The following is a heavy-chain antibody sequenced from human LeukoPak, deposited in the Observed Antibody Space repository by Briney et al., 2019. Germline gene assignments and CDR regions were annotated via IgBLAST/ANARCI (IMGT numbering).Heavy chain of an antibody. D-gene: IGHD3-9*01. CDR2: VYYSGTT. V-gene: IGHV4-39*02. CDR1: GGSISLSYYY. CDR3: ASLTTYYDILTGYLPRTQAANWFDP. Sequence: PSETLSLTCSVSGGSISLSYYYWGWIRQPPGKALEWIGSVYYSGTTSYNPSIKSRVTISVDMSKNHFSLRLSSVTAADTAMYYCASLTTYYDILTGYLPRTQAANWFDPWGQGTLVTVSS. J-gene: IGHJ5*02.